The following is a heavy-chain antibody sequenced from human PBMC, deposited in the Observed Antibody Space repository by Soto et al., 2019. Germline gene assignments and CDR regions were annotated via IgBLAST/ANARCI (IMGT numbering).Heavy chain of an antibody. D-gene: IGHD3-10*01. CDR2: IIPIFGTA. Sequence: SVKVSCKASGGTFSSYAISWVRQAPGRGLEWMGGIIPIFGTANYAQKFQGRVTITADESTSTAYMELSSLRSEDTAVYYCARVLLAYYYGSGSPHFDYWGQGTLVTVSS. V-gene: IGHV1-69*13. CDR3: ARVLLAYYYGSGSPHFDY. CDR1: GGTFSSYA. J-gene: IGHJ4*02.